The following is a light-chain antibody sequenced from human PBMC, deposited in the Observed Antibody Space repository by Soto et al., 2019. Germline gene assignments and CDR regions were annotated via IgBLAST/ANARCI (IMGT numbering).Light chain of an antibody. J-gene: IGLJ3*02. CDR1: RSNIGSNA. CDR3: AARDDGVNARGV. CDR2: NDN. V-gene: IGLV1-44*01. Sequence: QSVLTQPPSASGTPGQRVTISCSGSRSNIGSNAVSWYQQLPGTAPKLLIYNDNQRPSGVPDRFSASKSGTSASLAISGLQYEDAADYHCAARDDGVNARGVFGGGTKVTVL.